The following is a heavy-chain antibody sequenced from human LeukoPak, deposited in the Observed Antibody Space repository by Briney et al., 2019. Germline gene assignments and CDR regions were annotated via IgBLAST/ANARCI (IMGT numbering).Heavy chain of an antibody. D-gene: IGHD2-15*01. J-gene: IGHJ4*02. CDR3: ARARYCSGGTCYPHFDD. CDR2: INQDGSDK. Sequence: GESLRLSCAASGFTLSRNWMSWVRQAPGKGLEGVASINQDGSDKYYVDPVKCRFTISRDNAKNPLYVQMNSLRAEDTAVYYGARARYCSGGTCYPHFDDWGQGTLVTVSS. V-gene: IGHV3-7*05. CDR1: GFTLSRNW.